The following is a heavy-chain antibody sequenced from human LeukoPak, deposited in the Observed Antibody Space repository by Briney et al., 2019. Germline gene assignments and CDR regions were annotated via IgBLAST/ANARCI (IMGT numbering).Heavy chain of an antibody. D-gene: IGHD1-26*01. Sequence: PSETLSLTCAVYGGSFGGYYWSWIRQPPEKGLEWIGEINHSGSTNYNPSLKSRVSMSIDVSKNQFSLRLNSVTAADTAVFFCARDIGSRVWGKGTTVIVSS. CDR1: GGSFGGYY. V-gene: IGHV4-34*01. CDR2: INHSGST. J-gene: IGHJ6*04. CDR3: ARDIGSRV.